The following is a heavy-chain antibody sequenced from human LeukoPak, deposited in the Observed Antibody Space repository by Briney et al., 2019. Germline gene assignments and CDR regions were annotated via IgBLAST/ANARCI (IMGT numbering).Heavy chain of an antibody. V-gene: IGHV4-39*01. CDR2: IYYSGST. J-gene: IGHJ4*02. CDR3: ARHSSGWYWFDF. Sequence: SETLSLTCAVYGGSFSGYYWGWIRQPPGKGLEWIGSIYYSGSTYYNPSLKSRVTISVDTSKNQFSLKLSSVTAADTAVYYCARHSSGWYWFDFWGQGTLVTVSS. CDR1: GGSFSGYY. D-gene: IGHD6-19*01.